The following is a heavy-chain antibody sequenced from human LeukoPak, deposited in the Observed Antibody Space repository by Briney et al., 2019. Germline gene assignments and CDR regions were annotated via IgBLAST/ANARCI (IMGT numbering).Heavy chain of an antibody. V-gene: IGHV4-59*01. J-gene: IGHJ4*02. Sequence: PSETLSLTCTVSGDSISNYYWSWIRQSPGKKLEWIGYMYNRGSTIYNPSLKNRVTISTDTSKNQFSLRLTSVTAADTAVYYCARAEKAVTGTLDYWGQGTLITVSS. CDR3: ARAEKAVTGTLDY. CDR1: GDSISNYY. D-gene: IGHD6-19*01. CDR2: MYNRGST.